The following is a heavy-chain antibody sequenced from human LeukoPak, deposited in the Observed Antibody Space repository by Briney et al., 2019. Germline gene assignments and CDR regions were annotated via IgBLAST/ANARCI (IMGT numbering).Heavy chain of an antibody. D-gene: IGHD2-21*02. CDR2: ISGGDNS. CDR1: GFSLSNYA. V-gene: IGHV3-23*01. CDR3: AKGRSKYCGGDCYIHDY. Sequence: GGSLRLSCAASGFSLSNYAMSWVRQAPGNGLEWVSTISGGDNSYYADSVKGRFTISRGNPKNMLYLQMNSLRAEDTAVYYCAKGRSKYCGGDCYIHDYWGQGTLVTVSS. J-gene: IGHJ4*02.